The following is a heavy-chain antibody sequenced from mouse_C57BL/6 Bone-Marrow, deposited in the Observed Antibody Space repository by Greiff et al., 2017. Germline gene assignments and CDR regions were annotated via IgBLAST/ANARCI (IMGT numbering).Heavy chain of an antibody. D-gene: IGHD3-1*01. J-gene: IGHJ2*01. CDR3: ARDRAYFDD. Sequence: EVHLVESGGGLVKPGGSLKLSCAASGFTFSSYAMSWVRQTPEKRLEWVATISDGGSYTYYPDNVKGRFTISRDNAKNNLYLQMSHLKSEDTAMYYCARDRAYFDDWGQGTTLTVAS. CDR2: ISDGGSYT. CDR1: GFTFSSYA. V-gene: IGHV5-4*01.